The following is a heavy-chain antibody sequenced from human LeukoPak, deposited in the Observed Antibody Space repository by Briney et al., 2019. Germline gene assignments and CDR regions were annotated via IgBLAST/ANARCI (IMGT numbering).Heavy chain of an antibody. V-gene: IGHV1-2*02. CDR2: INPNSGGT. Sequence: ASVKVSCKASGYTFTGYYMHWVRQAPGQGLEWMGWINPNSGGTNYAQKFQGRVTMTRDTSISTAYMELSRLRSDDTAVYYCASTNGSGGSCLYYFDYWGQRTLVTVSS. CDR1: GYTFTGYY. J-gene: IGHJ4*02. CDR3: ASTNGSGGSCLYYFDY. D-gene: IGHD2-15*01.